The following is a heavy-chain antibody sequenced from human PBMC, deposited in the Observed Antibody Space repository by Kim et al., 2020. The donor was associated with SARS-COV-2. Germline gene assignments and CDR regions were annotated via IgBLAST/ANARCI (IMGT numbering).Heavy chain of an antibody. Sequence: RVTISGDTSKNQFSLKLSSVTAADTAVYYCARVGAYDYIWGSYRSSYFDYWGQGTLVTVSS. V-gene: IGHV4-59*01. J-gene: IGHJ4*02. CDR3: ARVGAYDYIWGSYRSSYFDY. D-gene: IGHD3-16*02.